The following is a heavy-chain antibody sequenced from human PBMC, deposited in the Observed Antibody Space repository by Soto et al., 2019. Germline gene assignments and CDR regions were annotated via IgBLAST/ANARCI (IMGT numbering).Heavy chain of an antibody. CDR3: ARHAGTPRLMVYAISWFDP. V-gene: IGHV4-39*01. D-gene: IGHD2-8*01. CDR1: GGSISSSSYY. CDR2: IYYSGST. Sequence: QLLESGPGLVKPSATLSLTCTVSGGSISSSSYYWGWILQPPGKGLGWIGSIYYSGSTYYNPSLKSRVTISVDTSKNQFSLKLSSVTAADTAVYYCARHAGTPRLMVYAISWFDPWGQGTLVTVSS. J-gene: IGHJ5*02.